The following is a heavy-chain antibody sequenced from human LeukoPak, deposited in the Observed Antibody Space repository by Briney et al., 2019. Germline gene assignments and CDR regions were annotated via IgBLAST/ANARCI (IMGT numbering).Heavy chain of an antibody. CDR1: GFTFSSYP. CDR3: SKAGDTNYYRYGDY. J-gene: IGHJ4*02. D-gene: IGHD5-18*01. V-gene: IGHV3-23*01. Sequence: AGGSLRLSCAASGFTFSSYPMSWVRQAPGRGLEWVSVISANSGATYYADSVKGRFTISRDNAKNTLYLQMSNLRGEDTALYYCSKAGDTNYYRYGDYWGQGTLVTVSS. CDR2: ISANSGAT.